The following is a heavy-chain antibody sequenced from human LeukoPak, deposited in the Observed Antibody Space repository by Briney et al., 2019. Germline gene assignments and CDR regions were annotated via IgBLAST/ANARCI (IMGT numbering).Heavy chain of an antibody. J-gene: IGHJ4*02. CDR1: GFTFSSYA. CDR2: ISYDGSNK. D-gene: IGHD3-22*01. Sequence: PGRSLRLSCAASGFTFSSYAMHWVRQAPGKGLEWVAVISYDGSNKYYADSVKGRFTISRDNSKNTLFLQMNSLRAEDTAVYYCASPYSSGYYLGYWGQGTLVTVSS. V-gene: IGHV3-30*04. CDR3: ASPYSSGYYLGY.